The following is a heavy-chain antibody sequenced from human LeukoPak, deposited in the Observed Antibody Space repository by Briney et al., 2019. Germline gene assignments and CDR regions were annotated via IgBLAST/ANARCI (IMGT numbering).Heavy chain of an antibody. Sequence: ASVKVSCRASGYTFTGYYMHWVRQAPGQGLEGMGWINPNSGGTNYAQKFQGRVTMTRDTSISTAYMELSRLRSDDTAVYYCARESTDNYYYMDVWGKGTTVTVSS. CDR3: ARESTDNYYYMDV. CDR2: INPNSGGT. D-gene: IGHD4-17*01. CDR1: GYTFTGYY. J-gene: IGHJ6*03. V-gene: IGHV1-2*02.